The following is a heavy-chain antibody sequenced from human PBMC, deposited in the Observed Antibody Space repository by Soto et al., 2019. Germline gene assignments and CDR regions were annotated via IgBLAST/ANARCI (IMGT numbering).Heavy chain of an antibody. CDR1: GGTFSSYA. CDR3: ARAIPYYYDSSGYPRPFDY. J-gene: IGHJ4*02. CDR2: IIPIFGTA. Sequence: SVKVSCKASGGTFSSYAISWVRQAPGQGLEWMGGIIPIFGTANYAQKFQGRVTITADESTSTAYMELSSLRSEDTAVYYCARAIPYYYDSSGYPRPFDYWGQGTLVTVSS. V-gene: IGHV1-69*13. D-gene: IGHD3-22*01.